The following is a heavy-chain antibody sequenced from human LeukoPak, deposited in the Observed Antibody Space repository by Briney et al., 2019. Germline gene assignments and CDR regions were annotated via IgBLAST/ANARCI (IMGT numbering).Heavy chain of an antibody. CDR3: ASGYDYYYYMDV. V-gene: IGHV3-48*03. D-gene: IGHD5-12*01. CDR1: GFTFSSYE. Sequence: GGSLRLSCAASGFTFSSYEMNWVRQAPGKGLEWVSYISSSGSTIYYADSVRGRFTISRDNAKNSLYVQMNSLRAEDTAVYYCASGYDYYYYMDVWGKGTTVTVSS. J-gene: IGHJ6*03. CDR2: ISSSGSTI.